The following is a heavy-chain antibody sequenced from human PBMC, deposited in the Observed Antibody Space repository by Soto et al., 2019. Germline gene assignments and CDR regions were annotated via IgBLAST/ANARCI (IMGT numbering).Heavy chain of an antibody. J-gene: IGHJ4*02. CDR2: IIPIFVTA. Sequence: SVKVSFKASGGAFSSYAIRWVRQAPGQGLEWMGGIIPIFVTANYAQKFQGRVIITADESTSTAYMELSSLRSADTAVYYCESDTARHGYNFNFDYWGQGTLVTVSS. V-gene: IGHV1-69*01. CDR1: GGAFSSYA. D-gene: IGHD5-12*01. CDR3: ESDTARHGYNFNFDY.